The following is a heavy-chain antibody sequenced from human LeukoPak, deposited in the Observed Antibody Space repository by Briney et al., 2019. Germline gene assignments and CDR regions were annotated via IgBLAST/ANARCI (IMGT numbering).Heavy chain of an antibody. CDR3: AKSEYYDFWSGYFPDY. CDR1: GFTFSSYA. D-gene: IGHD3-3*01. CDR2: ISGSGGST. Sequence: GGSLRPSCAASGFTFSSYAMSWVRQAPGKGLEWVSAISGSGGSTYYADPVKGRFTISRDNSKNTLYLQMNSLRAEDTAVYYCAKSEYYDFWSGYFPDYWGQGTLVTVSS. J-gene: IGHJ4*02. V-gene: IGHV3-23*01.